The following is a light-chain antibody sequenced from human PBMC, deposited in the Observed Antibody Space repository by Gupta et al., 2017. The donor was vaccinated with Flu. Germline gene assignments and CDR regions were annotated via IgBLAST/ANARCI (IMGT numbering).Light chain of an antibody. CDR1: SSNIGSNI. CDR3: AAWDDSRNGGV. CDR2: SDD. Sequence: QSVLSQPPSASGPPGQRVTISCSGSSSNIGSNIVNWYQQVPGAAPKLLMYSDDQRPSGVPDRFSGSKSGTSASLAISGLQAEDEADYYCAAWDDSRNGGVFGGGTKLTVL. V-gene: IGLV1-44*01. J-gene: IGLJ3*02.